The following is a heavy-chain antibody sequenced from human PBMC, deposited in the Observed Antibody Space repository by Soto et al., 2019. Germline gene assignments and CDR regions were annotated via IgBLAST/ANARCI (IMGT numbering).Heavy chain of an antibody. CDR1: GYSFTSYW. Sequence: ISCKGSGYSFTSYWIGWVRQMPGKGLEWMGIIYPGDSDTRYSPSFQGQVTISADKSISTAYLQWSSLKASDTAMYYCARCIGYYGSGSYLEGAFDIWGQGTMVTVSS. J-gene: IGHJ3*02. D-gene: IGHD3-10*01. CDR3: ARCIGYYGSGSYLEGAFDI. CDR2: IYPGDSDT. V-gene: IGHV5-51*01.